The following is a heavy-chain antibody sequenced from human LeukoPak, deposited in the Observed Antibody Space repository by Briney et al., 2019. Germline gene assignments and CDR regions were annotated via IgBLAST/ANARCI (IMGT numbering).Heavy chain of an antibody. D-gene: IGHD2-2*02. J-gene: IGHJ4*02. V-gene: IGHV1-2*02. CDR1: GYTFTGYY. Sequence: PSVKVSCQASGYTFTGYYMHWVRQAPGQGLEWMGWINPNSGGTNYAQKFQGRVTMTRDTSISTAYMELSRLRSDDTAVYYCARDTCSSTSCYTGADYWGQGTLVTVSS. CDR2: INPNSGGT. CDR3: ARDTCSSTSCYTGADY.